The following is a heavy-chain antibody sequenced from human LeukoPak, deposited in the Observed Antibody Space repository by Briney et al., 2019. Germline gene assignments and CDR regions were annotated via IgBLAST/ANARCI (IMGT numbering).Heavy chain of an antibody. V-gene: IGHV3-23*01. CDR2: ISGSGGST. D-gene: IGHD3-10*01. J-gene: IGHJ4*02. Sequence: GGTLRLSCAASGFTFSSYGTSWVRQAPGKGLEWVSAISGSGGSTYYADSVKGRFTISRDNSKNTLYLQMNSLRAEDTAVYYCAKDWGSGSVTLYYFDYWGQGTLVTVSS. CDR1: GFTFSSYG. CDR3: AKDWGSGSVTLYYFDY.